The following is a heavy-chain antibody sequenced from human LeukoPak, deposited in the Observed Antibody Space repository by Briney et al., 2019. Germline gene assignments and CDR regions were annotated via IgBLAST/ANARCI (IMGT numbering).Heavy chain of an antibody. CDR1: GGSMSSSNW. Sequence: SGTLSLTCDVSGGSMSSSNWWSWVRQPAGKGLEWIGRMYSSGTTNYNPSLKSRVTISVDTSKNQFSLKLSSVTAADTAVYYCARDTYYYDSSGYYYFDYWGQGTLVTVSS. CDR2: MYSSGTT. D-gene: IGHD3-22*01. J-gene: IGHJ4*02. CDR3: ARDTYYYDSSGYYYFDY. V-gene: IGHV4-4*02.